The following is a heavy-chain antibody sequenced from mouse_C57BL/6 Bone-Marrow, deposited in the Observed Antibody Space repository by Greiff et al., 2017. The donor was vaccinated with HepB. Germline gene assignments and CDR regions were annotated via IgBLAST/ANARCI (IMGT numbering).Heavy chain of an antibody. V-gene: IGHV1-15*01. Sequence: VQLKESGAELVRPGASVTLSCKASGYTFTDYEMHWVKQTPVHGLEWIGAIDPETGGTAYNQKFKGKAILTADKSSSTAYMELRSLTSEDSAVYYCTRTGTSWFAYWGQGTLVTVSA. CDR2: IDPETGGT. D-gene: IGHD4-1*01. CDR1: GYTFTDYE. CDR3: TRTGTSWFAY. J-gene: IGHJ3*01.